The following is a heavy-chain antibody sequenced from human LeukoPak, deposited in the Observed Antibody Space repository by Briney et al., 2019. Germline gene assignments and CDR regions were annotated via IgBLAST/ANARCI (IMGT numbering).Heavy chain of an antibody. Sequence: GESLKISCKGSGYSFTSYWIGWVRQMPGKGLEWMEIIYPGDSDTRYSPSFQGQVTISADKSIRTAYLQWSSLQASAPALYYCARHSSVGGPYYYDSSGYSHREGFDYWGQGTLVTVSS. J-gene: IGHJ4*02. CDR1: GYSFTSYW. CDR2: IYPGDSDT. V-gene: IGHV5-51*01. CDR3: ARHSSVGGPYYYDSSGYSHREGFDY. D-gene: IGHD3-22*01.